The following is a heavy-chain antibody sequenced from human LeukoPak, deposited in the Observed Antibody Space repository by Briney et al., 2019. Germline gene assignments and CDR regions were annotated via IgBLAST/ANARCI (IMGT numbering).Heavy chain of an antibody. CDR1: GYTFTNHD. V-gene: IGHV1-69*13. D-gene: IGHD3-3*01. CDR2: IIPIFGTA. J-gene: IGHJ4*02. Sequence: SVKVSCKASGYTFTNHDLNWVRQAPGQGLEWMGGIIPIFGTANYAQKFQGRVTITADESTSTAYMELSSLRSEDTAVYYCARGRTIFGVVTNFDYWGQGTLVTVSS. CDR3: ARGRTIFGVVTNFDY.